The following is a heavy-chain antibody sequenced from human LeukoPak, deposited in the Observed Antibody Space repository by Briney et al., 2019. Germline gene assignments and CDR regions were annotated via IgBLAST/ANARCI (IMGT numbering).Heavy chain of an antibody. CDR3: ARAQGSWTGAFDI. D-gene: IGHD1-26*01. CDR2: IYSGGST. Sequence: GGSLRLSCAASGFTVSSNYMSWVRQAPGRGLEWVSVIYSGGSTYYADSVKGRFTISRDNSKNTLYLQMNSLRAGDSAVYYCARAQGSWTGAFDIWGQGTMVTVSS. J-gene: IGHJ3*02. V-gene: IGHV3-53*01. CDR1: GFTVSSNY.